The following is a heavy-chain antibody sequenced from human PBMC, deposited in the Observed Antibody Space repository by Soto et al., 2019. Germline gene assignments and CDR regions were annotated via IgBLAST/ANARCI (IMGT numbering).Heavy chain of an antibody. D-gene: IGHD1-20*01. Sequence: ETLSLTCAVSGGSISGSYYYWAWLRQSPGKGPEWIGSVFYTGFTSYNPSLESRVSVSVDTSKSQFSLKLSAVTAADTAVYYCATSQKGYNWNYFDHWGQGALVTVSS. CDR1: GGSISGSYYY. CDR3: ATSQKGYNWNYFDH. CDR2: VFYTGFT. J-gene: IGHJ4*02. V-gene: IGHV4-39*01.